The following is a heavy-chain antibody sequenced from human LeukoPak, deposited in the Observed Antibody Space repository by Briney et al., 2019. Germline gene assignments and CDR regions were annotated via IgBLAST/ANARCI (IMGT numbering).Heavy chain of an antibody. V-gene: IGHV4-4*02. Sequence: SGTLSLTCAVSGGSISSSYWWSWVRQPPGKGLEWIGEVYHSGSTNYNPSLKSRVTISVDTSKNQFSLKLSSVTAADTAVYYCARGRGIYPLRRYSSSWDTWGQGTLVTVSS. D-gene: IGHD6-13*01. CDR1: GGSISSSYW. CDR3: ARGRGIYPLRRYSSSWDT. CDR2: VYHSGST. J-gene: IGHJ4*02.